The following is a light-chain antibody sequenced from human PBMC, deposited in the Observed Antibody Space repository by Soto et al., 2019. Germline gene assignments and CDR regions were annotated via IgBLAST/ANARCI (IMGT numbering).Light chain of an antibody. CDR3: SSYTSSSAPV. CDR2: DVS. Sequence: QSVLTQPASVSGSPGQSITISCTGTSSDIGSYNYVSWYQQHPGKAPKLMIYDVSNRPSGVSNRFSGSKSGSTASLAISGLQAEDEADYYCSSYTSSSAPVFGTGTKVTVL. CDR1: SSDIGSYNY. V-gene: IGLV2-14*03. J-gene: IGLJ1*01.